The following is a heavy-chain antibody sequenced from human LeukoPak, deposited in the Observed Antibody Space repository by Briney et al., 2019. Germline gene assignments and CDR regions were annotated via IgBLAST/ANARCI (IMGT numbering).Heavy chain of an antibody. J-gene: IGHJ4*02. D-gene: IGHD3-10*01. CDR3: AVTYYYGSGRRRMGFYSDY. CDR1: GGTFSSYA. Sequence: ASVKVSCKASGGTFSSYAISWVRQAPGQGLEWMGGIIPIFGTANYAQKFQGRVTITTDESTSTAYMELSSLRSEDTAVYYCAVTYYYGSGRRRMGFYSDYWGQGTLVTVSS. CDR2: IIPIFGTA. V-gene: IGHV1-69*05.